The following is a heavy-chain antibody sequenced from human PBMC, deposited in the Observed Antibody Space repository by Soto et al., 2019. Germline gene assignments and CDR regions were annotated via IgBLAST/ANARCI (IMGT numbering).Heavy chain of an antibody. V-gene: IGHV1-18*01. CDR2: ISANSGDT. D-gene: IGHD3-10*01. Sequence: QVQLVQSGAEVKKPGASVKVSCKASGYSFTSHGISWVRQAPGQGLEWMGWISANSGDTNYAQKLQGRVTVTTDTSTSTAYLELRSLRSEDTAVYYCASMVRGSNIDYYHYLAVWGKGTTVTVSS. CDR3: ASMVRGSNIDYYHYLAV. CDR1: GYSFTSHG. J-gene: IGHJ6*03.